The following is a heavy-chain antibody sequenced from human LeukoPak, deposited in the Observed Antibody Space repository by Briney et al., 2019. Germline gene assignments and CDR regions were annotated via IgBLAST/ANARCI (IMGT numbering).Heavy chain of an antibody. V-gene: IGHV1-58*02. CDR3: AAQRGASLHDFWSTRLFDP. Sequence: SVKVSCKASGFTFHTSAMQWVRQARGQRLEWIGWIVLGSGNTVYSHKFHDRVIITRDMSTSTVYMELDSLGSEDTAVYYCAAQRGASLHDFWSTRLFDPWGQGTLVTVSS. D-gene: IGHD3-3*01. CDR1: GFTFHTSA. CDR2: IVLGSGNT. J-gene: IGHJ5*02.